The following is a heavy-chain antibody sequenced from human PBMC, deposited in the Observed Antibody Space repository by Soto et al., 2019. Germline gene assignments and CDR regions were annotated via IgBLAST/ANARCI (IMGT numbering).Heavy chain of an antibody. Sequence: VGSLRLSCGASGFTFSNYYMSWIRQAPGKGLEWVSYISSTGRTIYYADSAKGRFTVSRDNAQNSLSLKLNSLRVEDTAVYYCARSYSSGWEFDYWGQGTQVTVSS. J-gene: IGHJ4*02. V-gene: IGHV3-11*01. D-gene: IGHD6-19*01. CDR2: ISSTGRTI. CDR1: GFTFSNYY. CDR3: ARSYSSGWEFDY.